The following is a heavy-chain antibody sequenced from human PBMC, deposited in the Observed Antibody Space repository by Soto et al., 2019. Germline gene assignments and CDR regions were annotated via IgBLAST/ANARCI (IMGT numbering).Heavy chain of an antibody. CDR1: GGSFSGYY. CDR2: INHSGST. J-gene: IGHJ6*02. CDR3: ARLGLTRYCSSSSCYTMDV. Sequence: PSETLSLTCAVYGGSFSGYYWSWIRQPPGKGLEWIGEINHSGSTNYNPSLKSRVTISVDTSKNQFSLKLSSVTAADTAMYYCARLGLTRYCSSSSCYTMDVWGQGTTVTVSS. V-gene: IGHV4-34*01. D-gene: IGHD2-2*02.